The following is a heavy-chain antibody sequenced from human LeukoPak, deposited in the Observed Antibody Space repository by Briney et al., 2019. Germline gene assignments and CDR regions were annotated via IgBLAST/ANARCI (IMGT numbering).Heavy chain of an antibody. CDR1: GGSISSYY. D-gene: IGHD6-19*01. Sequence: PSETLSLTCTVSGGSISSYYWSWIRQPAGKGLEWIGRIYTSGSTNYNPSLKSRVTMSVDTSKNQFSLKLSSMTAADTAVYYCAREDYSSGRGWFDPWGQGTLVTVSS. CDR2: IYTSGST. J-gene: IGHJ5*02. V-gene: IGHV4-4*07. CDR3: AREDYSSGRGWFDP.